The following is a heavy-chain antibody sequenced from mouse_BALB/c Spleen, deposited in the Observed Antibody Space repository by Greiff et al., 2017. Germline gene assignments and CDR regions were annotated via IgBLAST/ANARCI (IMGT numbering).Heavy chain of an antibody. J-gene: IGHJ4*01. CDR2: ISSGGGST. Sequence: EVKLEESGGGLVKPGGSLKLSCAASGFAFSSYDMSWVRQTPEKRLEWVAYISSGGGSTYYPDTVKGRFTISRDNAKNTLYLQMSSLKSEDTAMYYCARHPSLWSYAMDYWGQGTSVTVSS. D-gene: IGHD1-1*02. CDR1: GFAFSSYD. V-gene: IGHV5-12-1*01. CDR3: ARHPSLWSYAMDY.